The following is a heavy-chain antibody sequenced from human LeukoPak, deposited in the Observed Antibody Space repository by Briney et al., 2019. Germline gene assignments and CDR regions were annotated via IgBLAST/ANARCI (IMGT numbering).Heavy chain of an antibody. Sequence: SETLSLTCSVSGYSISRGNYWGWIRQSPGKGLEWIGTIYHSGSTYYNPSLKSRVTISVDTSKNQFSLRLSSVTAADTAVYHCARWGSGWYFDYWGRGTLVTVSS. CDR1: GYSISRGNY. V-gene: IGHV4-38-2*02. D-gene: IGHD6-19*01. CDR2: IYHSGST. CDR3: ARWGSGWYFDY. J-gene: IGHJ4*02.